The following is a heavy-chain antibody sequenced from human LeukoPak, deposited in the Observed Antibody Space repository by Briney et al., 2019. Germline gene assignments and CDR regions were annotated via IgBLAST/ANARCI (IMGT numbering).Heavy chain of an antibody. J-gene: IGHJ4*02. CDR2: IKQDGSEK. CDR1: GFTFNRYW. Sequence: GGSLRLSCAASGFTFNRYWMSWVRQAPRKGLEWVANIKQDGSEKYYVDSVKGRFTISRDNAKNSLYLQMNSLGADDTAVYYCARDKGDYDTSGSLFVFGGQGTLVTVSS. D-gene: IGHD3-22*01. CDR3: ARDKGDYDTSGSLFVF. V-gene: IGHV3-7*03.